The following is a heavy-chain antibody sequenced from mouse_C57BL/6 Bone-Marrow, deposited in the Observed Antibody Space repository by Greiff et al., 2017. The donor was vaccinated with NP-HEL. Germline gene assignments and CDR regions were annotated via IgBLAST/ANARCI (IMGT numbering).Heavy chain of an antibody. D-gene: IGHD3-3*01. CDR3: ARVGLYFDY. CDR1: GYSITSGYY. CDR2: ISYDGSN. J-gene: IGHJ2*01. V-gene: IGHV3-6*01. Sequence: EVQLKESGPGLVKPSQSLSLTCSVTGYSITSGYYWNWIRQFPGNKLEWMGYISYDGSNNYNPSLKNLISITRDTSKNQFFLKLNSVTTEDTATYYCARVGLYFDYWGQGTTLTVSS.